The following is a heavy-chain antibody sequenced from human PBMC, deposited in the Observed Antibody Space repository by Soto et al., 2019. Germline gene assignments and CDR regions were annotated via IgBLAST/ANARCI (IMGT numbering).Heavy chain of an antibody. CDR1: GFTFNDFY. D-gene: IGHD2-21*01. V-gene: IGHV3-11*01. CDR2: ISSGASLI. CDR3: AREFLPASDTVYFDD. J-gene: IGHJ4*02. Sequence: GGSLSLSCAASGFTFNDFYMNWVRQAPGKGLEWISYISSGASLIYYADSVKGRFTISRDNSKNTLYLQMSSLRVEDTAVYYCAREFLPASDTVYFDDWCQGNPVTVVS.